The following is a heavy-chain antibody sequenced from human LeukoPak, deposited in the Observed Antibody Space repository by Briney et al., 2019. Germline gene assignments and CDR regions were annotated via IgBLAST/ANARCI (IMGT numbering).Heavy chain of an antibody. J-gene: IGHJ3*02. D-gene: IGHD3-3*01. CDR2: ISSDSHHI. CDR3: AKDITIFGVVINGGAFDI. V-gene: IGHV3-21*04. CDR1: TFSFDSYS. Sequence: GGSLRLSCTASTFSFDSYSMNWVRQAPGEGLQWVFSISSDSHHIFYADSVKGRFTTSRDNARNSLYLQMNSLRAEDMALYYCAKDITIFGVVINGGAFDIWGQGTMVTVSS.